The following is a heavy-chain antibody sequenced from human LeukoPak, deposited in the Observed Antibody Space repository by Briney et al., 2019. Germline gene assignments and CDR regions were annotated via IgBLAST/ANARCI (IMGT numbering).Heavy chain of an antibody. J-gene: IGHJ4*02. CDR3: ATRRSGSHPYY. V-gene: IGHV4-39*01. CDR2: IFYSGST. Sequence: PSETLPLTCTGSGASVSSSSYYWEWIRQPPGKGLEWVGSIFYSGSTSYNPSLKSRVTMSVDTSKNQFSLRLSSVTATDTAVYYCATRRSGSHPYYWGQGTLVTVSS. D-gene: IGHD1-26*01. CDR1: GASVSSSSYY.